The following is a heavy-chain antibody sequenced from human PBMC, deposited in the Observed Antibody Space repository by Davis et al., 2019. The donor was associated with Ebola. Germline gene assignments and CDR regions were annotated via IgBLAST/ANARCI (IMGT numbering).Heavy chain of an antibody. Sequence: ASVKVSCKASGYTFTGYYMHWVRQAPGQGLEWMGWINPNSGGTNYAQKFQGWVTMTRDTSISTAYMELSSLRSEDTAVYYCANLRFLEWLRWFDPWGQGTLVTVSS. CDR2: INPNSGGT. V-gene: IGHV1-2*04. J-gene: IGHJ5*02. CDR1: GYTFTGYY. CDR3: ANLRFLEWLRWFDP. D-gene: IGHD3-3*01.